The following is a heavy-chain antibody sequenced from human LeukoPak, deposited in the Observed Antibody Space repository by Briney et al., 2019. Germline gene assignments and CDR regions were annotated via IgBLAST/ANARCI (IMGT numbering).Heavy chain of an antibody. CDR2: INHSGST. J-gene: IGHJ4*02. D-gene: IGHD6-13*01. Sequence: PSETLSLTCAVYGGSFSGYYWSWIRQPPGKGLEWIGEINHSGSTNYNPSLKGRVTISVDTSKNQFSLKLSSVTAADTAVYYCARPAGYYFDYWGQGTLVTVSS. CDR1: GGSFSGYY. CDR3: ARPAGYYFDY. V-gene: IGHV4-34*01.